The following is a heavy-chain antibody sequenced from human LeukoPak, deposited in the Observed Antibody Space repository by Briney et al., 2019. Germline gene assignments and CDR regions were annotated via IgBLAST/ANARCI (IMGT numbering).Heavy chain of an antibody. CDR3: ARPRSGYYFDY. V-gene: IGHV1-2*02. CDR2: INPNSGGT. Sequence: ASVKVSRKASGYTFTSYGISWVRQAPGQGLEWMGWINPNSGGTNYAQKFQGRVTMTRDTSISTAYMELSRLRSDDTAVYYCARPRSGYYFDYWGQGTLVTVSS. J-gene: IGHJ4*02. CDR1: GYTFTSYG.